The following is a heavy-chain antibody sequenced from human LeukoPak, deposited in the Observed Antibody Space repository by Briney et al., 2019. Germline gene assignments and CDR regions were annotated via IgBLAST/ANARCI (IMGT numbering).Heavy chain of an antibody. Sequence: PGGSLRLSCAASGLTFSSYEMNWVRQAPGKGLEWVSYISSSGSTIYYADSVKGRFTISRDNAKNSLYLQMNILRAEDTAVYYCAKDRSPMTTVTTAFDYWGQGTLVTVSS. D-gene: IGHD4-17*01. J-gene: IGHJ4*02. CDR3: AKDRSPMTTVTTAFDY. CDR2: ISSSGSTI. V-gene: IGHV3-48*03. CDR1: GLTFSSYE.